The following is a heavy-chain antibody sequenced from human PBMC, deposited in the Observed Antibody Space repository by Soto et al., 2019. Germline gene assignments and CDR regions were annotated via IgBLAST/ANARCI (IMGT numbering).Heavy chain of an antibody. CDR3: ARDIEVELLWFGELPLYYYYYGMDV. CDR2: ISYAGSNK. V-gene: IGHV3-30-3*01. J-gene: IGHJ6*02. D-gene: IGHD3-10*01. CDR1: GFTFSSYA. Sequence: QVQLVESGGGVVQPGRSLRLSCAASGFTFSSYAMHWVRQATGKGLEWVAVISYAGSNKYYADSVKGRFTISRDNSKNTQYLQMNSLRAEDTAVYYCARDIEVELLWFGELPLYYYYYGMDVWGQVTTVTVSS.